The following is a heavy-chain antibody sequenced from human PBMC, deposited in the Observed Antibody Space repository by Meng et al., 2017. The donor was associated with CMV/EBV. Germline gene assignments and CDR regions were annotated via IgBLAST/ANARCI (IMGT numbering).Heavy chain of an antibody. CDR3: ARFPYSSSLGIYYFDY. CDR1: GYTFTSYY. CDR2: INPSGGST. Sequence: ASVNVSCKASGYTFTSYYMHWVRQAPGQGLEWMGIINPSGGSTSYAQKFQGRVTMTRDTSTSTVYMELSSLRSEDTAVYYCARFPYSSSLGIYYFDYWGQGTLVTVSS. D-gene: IGHD6-6*01. J-gene: IGHJ4*02. V-gene: IGHV1-46*01.